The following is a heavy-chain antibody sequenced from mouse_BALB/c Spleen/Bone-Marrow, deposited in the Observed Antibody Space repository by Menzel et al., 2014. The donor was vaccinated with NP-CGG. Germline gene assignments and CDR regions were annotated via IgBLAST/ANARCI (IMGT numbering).Heavy chain of an antibody. CDR1: GFTFSSYG. CDR3: AFITAIAY. Sequence: EVMLVESGGDLVEPGGSLKLSCAASGFTFSSYGMSRVRQTPDKRLEWVATVGGGDSYTYYPDFVKGRFTISRGIAKNTLYLHMSSLKSEDTAMYYCAFITAIAYWGQGTLVTVSA. D-gene: IGHD1-1*01. CDR2: VGGGDSYT. V-gene: IGHV5-6*01. J-gene: IGHJ3*01.